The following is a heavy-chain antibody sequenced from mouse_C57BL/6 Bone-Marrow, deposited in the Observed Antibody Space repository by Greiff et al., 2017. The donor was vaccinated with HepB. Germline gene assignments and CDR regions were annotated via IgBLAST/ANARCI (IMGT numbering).Heavy chain of an antibody. Sequence: QVQLKESGPELVKPGASVKLSCKASGYTFTSYDINWVKQRPGQGLEWIGWIYPRDGSTKYNEKFKGKATLTVDTSSSTAYMELHSLTSEDSAVYFCARYGNYHVYWYVDVWGTGTTVTVSS. CDR1: GYTFTSYD. J-gene: IGHJ1*03. CDR2: IYPRDGST. V-gene: IGHV1-85*01. D-gene: IGHD2-1*01. CDR3: ARYGNYHVYWYVDV.